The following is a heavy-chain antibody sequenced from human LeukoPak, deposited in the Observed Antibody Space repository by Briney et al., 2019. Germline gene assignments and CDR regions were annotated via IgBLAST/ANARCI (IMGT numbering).Heavy chain of an antibody. D-gene: IGHD1-14*01. CDR1: GYSFTSYW. J-gene: IGHJ4*02. Sequence: GASLKISCKGSGYSFTSYWIGWVRQIPGKGLEWMGIIYPGASYTRYSPSLQGQVTISADKSINTAYLQWSSLKASDSAIYYCASGIGPWEPFDYWGQGTLVTVSS. V-gene: IGHV5-51*01. CDR2: IYPGASYT. CDR3: ASGIGPWEPFDY.